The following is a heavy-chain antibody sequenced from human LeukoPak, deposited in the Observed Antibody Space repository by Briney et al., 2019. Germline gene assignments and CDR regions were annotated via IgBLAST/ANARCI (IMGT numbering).Heavy chain of an antibody. D-gene: IGHD3-10*01. CDR1: GFTFDDYG. Sequence: GGSLRLSCAASGFTFDDYGMSWVRQAPGKGLEWVSGINWNGGSTGYADSVKGRFTISRDNAKNSLYLEMNSLRAEDTAVYYCARDKITMVRGALDYWGQGTLVTVSS. CDR2: INWNGGST. J-gene: IGHJ4*02. V-gene: IGHV3-20*04. CDR3: ARDKITMVRGALDY.